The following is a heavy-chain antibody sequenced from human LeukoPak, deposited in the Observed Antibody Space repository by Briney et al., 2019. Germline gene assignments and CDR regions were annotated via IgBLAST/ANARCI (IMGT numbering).Heavy chain of an antibody. CDR3: ARVYYSSSYDYWYFDL. J-gene: IGHJ2*01. V-gene: IGHV4-34*01. CDR2: INHSGST. D-gene: IGHD6-13*01. CDR1: GGSFSGYY. Sequence: SETLSLTCAVYGGSFSGYYWSWIRQPPGKGLEWIGEINHSGSTNYNRSLKSRVTISVDTSKNQFSLKLSSVTAADTAVYYCARVYYSSSYDYWYFDLWGRGTLVTVSS.